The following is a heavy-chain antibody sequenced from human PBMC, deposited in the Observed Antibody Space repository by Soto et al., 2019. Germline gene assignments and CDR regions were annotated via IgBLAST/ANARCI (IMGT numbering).Heavy chain of an antibody. D-gene: IGHD6-25*01. CDR1: GYTFTSYA. CDR3: RAEFEY. V-gene: IGHV1-3*01. J-gene: IGHJ4*02. Sequence: QVQLVQSGAEVKKPGASVKVSCKASGYTFTSYAMHWVRQAPGQRLEWMGWINAAIGNTKYSQKFQGRVTITSDTSSSTAFMELSSLRSEDTAVYYCRAEFEYGGQGTLVTVSS. CDR2: INAAIGNT.